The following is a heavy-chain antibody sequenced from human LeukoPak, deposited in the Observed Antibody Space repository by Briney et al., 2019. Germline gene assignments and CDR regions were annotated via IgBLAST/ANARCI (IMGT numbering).Heavy chain of an antibody. Sequence: SQTLSLTCAVSGGSINSGGYYWSWIRQHPGKGLEWIGYIYYSGSTYYNPSLKSRVTISVDTSNNQFSLKLSSVTAADTAVYYCARVAKVREPYYFDYWGQGTLVTVSS. CDR2: IYYSGST. CDR1: GGSINSGGYY. V-gene: IGHV4-31*11. CDR3: ARVAKVREPYYFDY. D-gene: IGHD3-10*01. J-gene: IGHJ4*02.